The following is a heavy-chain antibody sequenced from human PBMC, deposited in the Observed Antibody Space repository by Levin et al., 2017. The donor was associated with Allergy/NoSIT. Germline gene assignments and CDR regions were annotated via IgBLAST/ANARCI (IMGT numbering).Heavy chain of an antibody. D-gene: IGHD6-6*01. CDR1: GFTFSNYW. CDR3: ARIGYSSSSFDY. J-gene: IGHJ4*02. V-gene: IGHV3-7*01. CDR2: IKQDGSVK. Sequence: PSETLSLTCAAFGFTFSNYWMSWVRQAPGKGLEWVANIKQDGSVKYYVDSVKGRFTISRDNAKNSQYLQMNSLRAEDTAVYYCARIGYSSSSFDYWGQGTLVIVSS.